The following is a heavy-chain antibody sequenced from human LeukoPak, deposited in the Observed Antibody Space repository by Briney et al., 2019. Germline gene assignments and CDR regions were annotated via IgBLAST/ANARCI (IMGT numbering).Heavy chain of an antibody. CDR2: IYDSAST. D-gene: IGHD1-26*01. CDR3: AKGILVGATGYSFDY. J-gene: IGHJ4*02. V-gene: IGHV4-61*01. CDR1: GGSVSSGRYY. Sequence: SETLSLTCTVSGGSVSSGRYYWTWIRQPPGKGLEWIGYIYDSASTNYNPSLKSRVTISIDTSKNQFSLKLNSVTAADTAVYYCAKGILVGATGYSFDYWGQGTLVTVSA.